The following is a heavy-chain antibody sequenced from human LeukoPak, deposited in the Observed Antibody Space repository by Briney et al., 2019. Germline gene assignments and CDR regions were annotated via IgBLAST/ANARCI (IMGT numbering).Heavy chain of an antibody. J-gene: IGHJ3*02. CDR1: GFTFSSYA. CDR3: VKAWWGAVAAYAFDI. Sequence: GGSLRLSCSASGFTFSSYAMHWARQAPGKGLEYVSAISSNGGSTYYADSVKGRFTISRDNSKNTLYLQMSSLRAEDTAVYYCVKAWWGAVAAYAFDIWGQGTMVTVSS. V-gene: IGHV3-64D*06. D-gene: IGHD6-19*01. CDR2: ISSNGGST.